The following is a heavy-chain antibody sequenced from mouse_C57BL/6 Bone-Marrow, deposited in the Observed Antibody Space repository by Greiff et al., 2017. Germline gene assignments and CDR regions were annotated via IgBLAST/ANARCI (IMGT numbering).Heavy chain of an antibody. Sequence: QVQLQQSGAELMKPGASVKLSCKATGYTFTGYWIEWVKQRPGHGLEWIGEILPGSGSTNYNEKFKGKATFTADTSSNTAYMQLSSLTTEDSAIYYGARRRGIYYDYAWFAYWGQGTLVTVSA. V-gene: IGHV1-9*01. CDR2: ILPGSGST. D-gene: IGHD2-4*01. CDR3: ARRRGIYYDYAWFAY. J-gene: IGHJ3*01. CDR1: GYTFTGYW.